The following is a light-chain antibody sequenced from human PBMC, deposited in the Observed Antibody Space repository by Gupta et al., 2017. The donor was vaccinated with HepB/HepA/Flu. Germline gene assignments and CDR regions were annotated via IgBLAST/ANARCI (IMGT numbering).Light chain of an antibody. Sequence: AIQVTQSSSSLSASVGDSVTITCRASQGIGDDLAWYQQQPRNPPHLLIYASTSLESGLPSRCSGSGSRTDFTLTISSLQDEDLATYYRLQDYNYLTFGQGTKLEIK. J-gene: IGKJ2*01. CDR2: AST. CDR3: LQDYNYLT. CDR1: QGIGDD. V-gene: IGKV1-6*01.